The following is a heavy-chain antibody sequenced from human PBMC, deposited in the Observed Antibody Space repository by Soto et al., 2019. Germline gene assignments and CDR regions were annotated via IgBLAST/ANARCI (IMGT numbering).Heavy chain of an antibody. J-gene: IGHJ6*02. V-gene: IGHV1-8*01. CDR2: MNPNSGNT. CDR3: ASGAYSSSWPYYYYYGMDV. Sequence: GASVKVSCKASGYTFTSYDINWVRQATGQGLEWMGWMNPNSGNTGYAQKFQGRVTMTRNTSISTAYMELSSLRSEDTAVYYCASGAYSSSWPYYYYYGMDVWGQGTTVTVSS. CDR1: GYTFTSYD. D-gene: IGHD6-13*01.